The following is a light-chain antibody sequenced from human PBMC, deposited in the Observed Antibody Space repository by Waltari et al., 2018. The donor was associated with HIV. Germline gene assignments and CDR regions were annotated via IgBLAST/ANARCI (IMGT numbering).Light chain of an antibody. CDR3: QQYNNRPWT. V-gene: IGKV1-5*03. CDR2: RAS. J-gene: IGKJ1*01. Sequence: DTQMTQSPSSLSAFIGDRVTITCRASQSVSNWLAWYQQKPGKAPKLLIYRASDLRSGVPLRFSGSGSGTEFTLAISSLQPDDFATYYCQQYNNRPWTFGPGTKLEIK. CDR1: QSVSNW.